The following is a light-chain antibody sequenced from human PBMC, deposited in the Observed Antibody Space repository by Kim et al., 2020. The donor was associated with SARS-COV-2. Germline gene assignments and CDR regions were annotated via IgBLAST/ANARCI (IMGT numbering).Light chain of an antibody. CDR3: EKYIRTPIT. J-gene: IGKJ5*01. CDR1: QGISTY. V-gene: IGKV1-27*01. CDR2: AAF. Sequence: EIQMTHSPSSLSVSVGDRATISCRASQGISTYLAWYQQKPGKAPKLLIYAAFTLQSGVPSRFSGSGSGTEFTLTISSLQSEDVATYYCEKYIRTPITFGEGTRRGIK.